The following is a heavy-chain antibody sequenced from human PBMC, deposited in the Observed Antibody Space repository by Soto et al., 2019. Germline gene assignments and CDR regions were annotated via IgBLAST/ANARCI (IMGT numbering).Heavy chain of an antibody. CDR2: IPYDGSNK. D-gene: IGHD3-10*01. CDR3: AKTYYSGSGSPFEY. Sequence: GGSLRLSCAASGFTFSSYAMHWVRQAPGKGLEWVAVIPYDGSNKYYADSVKGRFTISRDNSKNTLYLQMNSLRAEDTAVYYCAKTYYSGSGSPFEYWGQGTLVTVSS. V-gene: IGHV3-30-3*02. J-gene: IGHJ4*02. CDR1: GFTFSSYA.